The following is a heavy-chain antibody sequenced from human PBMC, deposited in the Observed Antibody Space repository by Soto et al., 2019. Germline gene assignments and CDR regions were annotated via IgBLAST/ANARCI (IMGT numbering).Heavy chain of an antibody. V-gene: IGHV1-3*01. D-gene: IGHD3-22*01. CDR2: INAGNGNT. CDR1: GYTFTSYA. J-gene: IGHJ5*02. CDR3: ARGEVVVSENWFDP. Sequence: QVQLVQSGAEVKKPGASVKVSCKASGYTFTSYALHWVRQAPGQRLEWMGWINAGNGNTKYSQKFQGRVTITRDTSASTAYMELSSLRSEDTAVYYCARGEVVVSENWFDPWGQGTLVTVSS.